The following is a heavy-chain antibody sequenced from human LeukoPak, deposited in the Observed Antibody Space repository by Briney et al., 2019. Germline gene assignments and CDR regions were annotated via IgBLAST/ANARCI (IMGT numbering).Heavy chain of an antibody. CDR1: GFTVSSNY. J-gene: IGHJ4*02. D-gene: IGHD3-16*01. CDR2: IDSGYAT. V-gene: IGHV3-66*01. CDR3: ATVGY. Sequence: PGGSLRLSCAASGFTVSSNYMNWVRQAPGKGLEWVSVIDSGYATYYADSVRGRFTISRDDSKNTVYLQMNSLRAEDTAVYYCATVGYWGQGTLVTVSS.